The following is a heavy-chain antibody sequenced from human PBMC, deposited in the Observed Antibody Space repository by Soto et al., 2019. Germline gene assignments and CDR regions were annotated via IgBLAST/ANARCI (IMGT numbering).Heavy chain of an antibody. CDR3: ARDTAYGAAAGFYYYYMDV. Sequence: ASVKVSCKASGYTFTSYGISWVRQAPGQGLEWMGWISAYNGNTNYAQKLQGRVTMTTDTSTSTAYMELRSLRSDDTAVYYCARDTAYGAAAGFYYYYMDVWGKGTKVTVSS. D-gene: IGHD6-13*01. V-gene: IGHV1-18*01. CDR1: GYTFTSYG. CDR2: ISAYNGNT. J-gene: IGHJ6*03.